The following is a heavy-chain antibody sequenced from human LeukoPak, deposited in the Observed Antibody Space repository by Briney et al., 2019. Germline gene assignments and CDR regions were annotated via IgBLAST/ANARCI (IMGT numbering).Heavy chain of an antibody. CDR2: ISYSGST. D-gene: IGHD1-26*01. CDR1: GGTISTYH. J-gene: IGHJ3*02. CDR3: ARLGGTYDAFDI. V-gene: IGHV4-59*08. Sequence: SETLSLTCAVSGGTISTYHWSWIRQPPGKGLEWIGYISYSGSTNYNPSLKSRVTISVDTSKSQFSLKLSSVTAADTAVYYCARLGGTYDAFDIWGQGTMVTVSS.